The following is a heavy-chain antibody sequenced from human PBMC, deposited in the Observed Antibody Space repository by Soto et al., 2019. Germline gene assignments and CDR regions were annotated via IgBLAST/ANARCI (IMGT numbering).Heavy chain of an antibody. J-gene: IGHJ6*02. CDR3: ARDFYCISTSCYYYYYGMDV. D-gene: IGHD2-2*01. V-gene: IGHV1-18*01. CDR2: ISAYNGNT. CDR1: GYTFTSYG. Sequence: QVPLVQSGAEVKKPGASVKVSCKASGYTFTSYGISWVRQAPGQGLEWMGWISAYNGNTNYAQKLQGRVTMTTDTSTSTAYMELRSLRSDDTAVYYCARDFYCISTSCYYYYYGMDVWGQGTTVTVSS.